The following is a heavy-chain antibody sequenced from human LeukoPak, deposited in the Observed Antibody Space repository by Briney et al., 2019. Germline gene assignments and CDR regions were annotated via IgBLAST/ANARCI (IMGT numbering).Heavy chain of an antibody. D-gene: IGHD3-22*01. Sequence: ASVKVSCKASGYTFTGCYMHWVRQAPGQGLEWMGWINPNSGGTNYAQKFQGRVSKTRDTSISTAYMELSSLRSDDTAVYYCYYRVSSGYLTWGQGTLVAVSS. CDR2: INPNSGGT. CDR3: YYRVSSGYLT. J-gene: IGHJ4*02. V-gene: IGHV1-2*02. CDR1: GYTFTGCY.